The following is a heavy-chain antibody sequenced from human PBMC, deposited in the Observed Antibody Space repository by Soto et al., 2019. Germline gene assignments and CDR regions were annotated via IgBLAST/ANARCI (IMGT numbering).Heavy chain of an antibody. Sequence: PSETLSLTCAVSGGSISSGGYSWSWIRQPPGKGLEWIGYIYHSGSTYYNPSLKSRVTISVDRSKNQFSLKLSSVTAADTAVYYCARAGYSGYVSWPMDGMDVWGQGTTVTVSS. CDR2: IYHSGST. J-gene: IGHJ6*02. CDR3: ARAGYSGYVSWPMDGMDV. V-gene: IGHV4-30-2*01. D-gene: IGHD5-12*01. CDR1: GGSISSGGYS.